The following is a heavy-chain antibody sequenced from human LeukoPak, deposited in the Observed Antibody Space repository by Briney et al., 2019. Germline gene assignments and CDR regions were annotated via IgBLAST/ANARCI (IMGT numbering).Heavy chain of an antibody. J-gene: IGHJ4*02. V-gene: IGHV3-23*01. CDR3: ARGLAVAGTFDY. Sequence: GGSLRLSCAASGFTFSSYGMSWVRQAPGKGLEWVSAITATSSSTHDADSVQGRFTISRDNSKNTLYLQMNSLRPEDTAVYYCARGLAVAGTFDYWGQETLVTVSS. CDR2: ITATSSST. CDR1: GFTFSSYG. D-gene: IGHD6-19*01.